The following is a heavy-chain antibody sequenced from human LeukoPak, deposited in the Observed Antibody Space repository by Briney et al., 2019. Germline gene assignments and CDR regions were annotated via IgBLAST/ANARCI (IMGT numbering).Heavy chain of an antibody. V-gene: IGHV3-30*18. CDR2: ISYDGSNK. J-gene: IGHJ4*02. Sequence: GGPLRLSCAASGFTFSSYGMHWVRQAPGKGLEWVAVISYDGSNKYYADSVKGRFTISRDNSKNTLYLQMNSLRAEDTAVYYCAKARWLQSQYYFDYWGQGTLVTVSS. CDR1: GFTFSSYG. CDR3: AKARWLQSQYYFDY. D-gene: IGHD5-24*01.